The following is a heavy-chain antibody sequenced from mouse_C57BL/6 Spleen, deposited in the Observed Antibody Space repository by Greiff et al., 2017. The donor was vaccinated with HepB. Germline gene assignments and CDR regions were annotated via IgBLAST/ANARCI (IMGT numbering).Heavy chain of an antibody. D-gene: IGHD2-3*01. Sequence: EVKLMESGGGLVKPGGSLKLSCAASGFTFSDYGMHWVRQAPEKGLEWVAYISSGSSTIYYADTVKGRFTISRDNAKNTLFLQLTSLRSEDTAMYYCARDGYSFAYWGQGTLVTVSA. CDR3: ARDGYSFAY. CDR1: GFTFSDYG. J-gene: IGHJ3*01. V-gene: IGHV5-17*01. CDR2: ISSGSSTI.